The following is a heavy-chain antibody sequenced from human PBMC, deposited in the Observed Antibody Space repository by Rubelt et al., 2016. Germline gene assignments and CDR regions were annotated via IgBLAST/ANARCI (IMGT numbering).Heavy chain of an antibody. CDR3: VREIIGAFGNHYYYGLDV. J-gene: IGHJ6*02. CDR2: IGGSGSDT. Sequence: EVQLVESGGGLVKPGGSLRLSCAASGFTFSGSAMHWVRQASGKGLEWVLAIGGSGSDTNYADSVKGRFTISRDNSKKTLYMQMNSLRAEDTAVYFCVREIIGAFGNHYYYGLDVWGQGTTVIVSS. CDR1: GFTFSGSA. V-gene: IGHV3-23*04. D-gene: IGHD6-13*01.